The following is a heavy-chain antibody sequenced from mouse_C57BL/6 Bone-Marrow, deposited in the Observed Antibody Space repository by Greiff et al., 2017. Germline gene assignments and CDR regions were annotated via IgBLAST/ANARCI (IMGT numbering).Heavy chain of an antibody. D-gene: IGHD2-1*01. CDR2: IDPSDSYT. Sequence: QVQLQRPGAELVRPGTSVKLSCKASGYTFTSYWMHWVKQRPGQGLEWIGVIDPSDSYTNYNQKFKGKATLTVDTSSSTAYMQLSSLTSEDSAVYYCAKGGNYVGDYWGQGTTLTVSS. V-gene: IGHV1-59*01. CDR3: AKGGNYVGDY. J-gene: IGHJ2*01. CDR1: GYTFTSYW.